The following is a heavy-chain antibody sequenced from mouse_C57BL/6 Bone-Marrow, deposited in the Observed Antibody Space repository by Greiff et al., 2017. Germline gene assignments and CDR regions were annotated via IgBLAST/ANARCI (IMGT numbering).Heavy chain of an antibody. CDR2: IDPSDSYT. CDR1: GYTFTSYW. J-gene: IGHJ1*03. Sequence: QVQLQQPGAELVMPGASVKLSCKASGYTFTSYWMHWVKQRPGQGLEWIGEIDPSDSYTNYNQKFKGKSTLTVDKSSSAAYMQLSSLTSDDSAVYYGARSELYWYFDFWGTGTTVTVSS. V-gene: IGHV1-69*01. CDR3: ARSELYWYFDF.